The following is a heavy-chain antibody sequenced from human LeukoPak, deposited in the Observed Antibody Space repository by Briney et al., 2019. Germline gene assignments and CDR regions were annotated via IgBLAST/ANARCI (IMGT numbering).Heavy chain of an antibody. D-gene: IGHD3-10*01. Sequence: ETLSLTCSVSSDSITSSSYLWVWVRQPPGKGLEWIGDIYSNGHISYNPSLKSRAATSVDTSKNQFSLNLSSVTAADTAVYYCARQDQVLLWFWELGGSFDYWGQGTLVTVSS. CDR3: ARQDQVLLWFWELGGSFDY. J-gene: IGHJ4*02. V-gene: IGHV4-39*01. CDR1: SDSITSSSYL. CDR2: IYSNGHI.